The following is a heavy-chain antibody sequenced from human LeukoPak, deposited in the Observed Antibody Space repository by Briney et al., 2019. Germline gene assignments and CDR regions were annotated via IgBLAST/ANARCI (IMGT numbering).Heavy chain of an antibody. Sequence: GASVKVSCKASGGTFSSYAISWVRQAPGQGLEWMGGIIPIFGTANYAQKFQGRVTITADESTSTAYMELSSLRSEDTAVYYCASAGHGSGSYYYYYYMDVCGKGTTVTVSS. V-gene: IGHV1-69*13. CDR1: GGTFSSYA. CDR2: IIPIFGTA. CDR3: ASAGHGSGSYYYYYYMDV. D-gene: IGHD3-10*01. J-gene: IGHJ6*03.